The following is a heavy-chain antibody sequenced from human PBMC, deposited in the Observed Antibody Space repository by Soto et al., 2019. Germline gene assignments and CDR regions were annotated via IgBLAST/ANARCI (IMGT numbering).Heavy chain of an antibody. Sequence: ASVKVSCKVSGYILTELSMHWVRQAPGEGLEWMGRFDPEDGETIYAQKFQGRVTLTEDTSTDTAYMELSSLRSEDSAVYYCAKSPNPVSATTSYCGMDVWGLGTTFTVSS. J-gene: IGHJ6*02. D-gene: IGHD1-26*01. V-gene: IGHV1-24*01. CDR3: AKSPNPVSATTSYCGMDV. CDR2: FDPEDGET. CDR1: GYILTELS.